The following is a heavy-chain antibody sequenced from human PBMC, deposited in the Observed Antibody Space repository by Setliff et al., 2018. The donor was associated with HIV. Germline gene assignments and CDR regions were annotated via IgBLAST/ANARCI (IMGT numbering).Heavy chain of an antibody. CDR3: SIGIYDYVWGSYRGSDAFDI. CDR2: ISSSSSYI. V-gene: IGHV3-21*01. J-gene: IGHJ3*02. CDR1: GFTFTRHT. D-gene: IGHD3-16*02. Sequence: GSLRLSCAASGFTFTRHTIIWVRQAPGKGLEWVSSISSSSSYIYYADSVKGRFTISRDNAKNSLYLQMNSLRAEDTAVYYCSIGIYDYVWGSYRGSDAFDIWGQGTMVTVSS.